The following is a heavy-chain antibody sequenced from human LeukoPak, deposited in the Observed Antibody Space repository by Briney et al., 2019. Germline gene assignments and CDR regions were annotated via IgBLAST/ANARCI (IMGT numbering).Heavy chain of an antibody. J-gene: IGHJ4*02. CDR2: INPNGDKA. CDR3: ARAWVFLWHFDH. D-gene: IGHD3-10*01. V-gene: IGHV1-46*01. CDR1: GFSFIHYH. Sequence: ASVKVSCKTSGFSFIHYHMHWVRQAPGQGLEWMGTINPNGDKATYAQKFQARVTMTRDMSTSTVYMELSSLNSEDTAIYYCARAWVFLWHFDHWGQGTLVTVSS.